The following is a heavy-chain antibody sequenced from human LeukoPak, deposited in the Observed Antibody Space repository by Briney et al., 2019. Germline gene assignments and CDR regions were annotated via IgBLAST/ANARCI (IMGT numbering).Heavy chain of an antibody. CDR3: ARTTSLTASGYDY. D-gene: IGHD4-17*01. J-gene: IGHJ4*02. CDR2: INPNTGDR. Sequence: VASVKVSCKASGYTFTIYHINWVRQASGQGLEWMGWINPNTGDRGSAQKFQGRFTITRNTSISTAYMELSSLRSEDTAVYFCARTTSLTASGYDYWGQGTLVTVSS. CDR1: GYTFTIYH. V-gene: IGHV1-8*03.